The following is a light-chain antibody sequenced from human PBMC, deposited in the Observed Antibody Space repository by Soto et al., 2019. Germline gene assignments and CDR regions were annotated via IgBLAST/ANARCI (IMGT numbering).Light chain of an antibody. CDR3: LQDYNYPWT. CDR2: AAS. Sequence: AIQMTQSPSSLSASVGDRVTITCRASQGIRNDLGWYQQKPGKAPKLLIYAASSLQSGVPSRFSGSGSGTDFTLPISRLQPEDFETYYCLQDYNYPWTFGQGTKVEIK. CDR1: QGIRND. V-gene: IGKV1-6*01. J-gene: IGKJ1*01.